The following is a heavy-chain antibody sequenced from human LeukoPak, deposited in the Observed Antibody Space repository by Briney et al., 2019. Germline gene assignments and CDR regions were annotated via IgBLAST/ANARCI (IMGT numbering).Heavy chain of an antibody. CDR2: IYYSGGI. D-gene: IGHD6-6*01. J-gene: IGHJ3*02. Sequence: SETLSLTCTVSGGSISSSSYYWGWIRQPPGKGLEWLGSIYYSGGIYYNPSLKSRVTISVDTSKNQFSLKLSSVTAADTAVYYCARQEYSTPGENAFDIWGQGTMVTVSS. V-gene: IGHV4-39*01. CDR1: GGSISSSSYY. CDR3: ARQEYSTPGENAFDI.